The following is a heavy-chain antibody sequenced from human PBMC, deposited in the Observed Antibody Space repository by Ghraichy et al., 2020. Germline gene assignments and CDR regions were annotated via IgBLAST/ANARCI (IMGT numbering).Heavy chain of an antibody. V-gene: IGHV2-5*02. D-gene: IGHD2-15*01. CDR3: ARRYCSGGSCYSDWFDP. Sequence: SGPTLVKPTQTLTLTCTFSGFSLSTSGVGVGWIRQPPGKALEWLALIYWDDDKRYSPSLKSRLTITKYTSKNQVVLTITNMDPVDTATYYCARRYCSGGSCYSDWFDPWGQGTLVTVSS. CDR1: GFSLSTSGVG. J-gene: IGHJ5*02. CDR2: IYWDDDK.